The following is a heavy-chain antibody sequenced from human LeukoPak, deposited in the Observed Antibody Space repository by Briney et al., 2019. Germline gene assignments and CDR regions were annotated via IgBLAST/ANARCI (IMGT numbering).Heavy chain of an antibody. Sequence: SETLSLTCTVSGGSISSSSYYWGWIRQPPGKGLEWIGSIYYSGSTYYNPSLKSRVTISVDTSKNQLSLKLGSVTAVDTAVYYCARQSGRYDAFDIWGQGTMVTVSS. CDR1: GGSISSSSYY. J-gene: IGHJ3*02. CDR3: ARQSGRYDAFDI. CDR2: IYYSGST. D-gene: IGHD3-10*01. V-gene: IGHV4-39*01.